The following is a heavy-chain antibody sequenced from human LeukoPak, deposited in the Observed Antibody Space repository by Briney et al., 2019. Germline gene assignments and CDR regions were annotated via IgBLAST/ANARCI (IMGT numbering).Heavy chain of an antibody. CDR3: AKASGGPVDY. Sequence: GGSLRLSCAASGLTFSSYGMHWVRPAPGKGRGWVAFIRYDGGNKYYADSVKGRFTISRDNSKNTLYLQMNSLRAEDTAVYYCAKASGGPVDYWGQGTLVTVSS. V-gene: IGHV3-30*02. D-gene: IGHD6-19*01. CDR1: GLTFSSYG. CDR2: IRYDGGNK. J-gene: IGHJ4*02.